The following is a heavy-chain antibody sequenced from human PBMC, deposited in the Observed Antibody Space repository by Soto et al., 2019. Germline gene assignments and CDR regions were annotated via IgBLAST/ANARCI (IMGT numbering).Heavy chain of an antibody. J-gene: IGHJ6*02. Sequence: ASVKVSWKASGYTFTSYAMHWVRQAPGQRLEWMGWINAGNGNTKYSQKFQGRVTITRDTSASTAYMELSSLRSEDTAVYYCARGPEIQLWFGYYYYYGMDVWGQGTTVTVSS. CDR1: GYTFTSYA. D-gene: IGHD5-18*01. CDR3: ARGPEIQLWFGYYYYYGMDV. V-gene: IGHV1-3*01. CDR2: INAGNGNT.